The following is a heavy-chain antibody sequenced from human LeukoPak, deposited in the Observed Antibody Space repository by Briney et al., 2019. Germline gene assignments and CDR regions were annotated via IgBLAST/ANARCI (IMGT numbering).Heavy chain of an antibody. CDR1: GGSISSYY. CDR2: FFYSGST. CDR3: ARVYGYDYYYMDV. D-gene: IGHD5-18*01. J-gene: IGHJ6*03. Sequence: SETLSLTCTVSGGSISSYYWSWIRQPPGKGLEWIGYFFYSGSTNYNPSLQSRVTISVDTSKNQFSLKLSSVTAADTAVYYCARVYGYDYYYMDVWGKGTTVTVSS. V-gene: IGHV4-59*01.